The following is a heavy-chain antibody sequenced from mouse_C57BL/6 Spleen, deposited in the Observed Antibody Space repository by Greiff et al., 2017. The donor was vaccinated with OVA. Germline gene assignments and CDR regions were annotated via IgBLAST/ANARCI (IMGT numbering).Heavy chain of an antibody. Sequence: QVQLQQSGAELVKPGASVKISCKASGYAFSSYWMNGVKQRPGKGLEWIGQIYPGDGDTNYNGKFKGKATLTADKSSSTAYMQLSSLTSEDSAVYFCAREMAYDYWGQGTTLTVSS. CDR1: GYAFSSYW. CDR3: AREMAYDY. J-gene: IGHJ2*01. D-gene: IGHD2-3*01. V-gene: IGHV1-80*01. CDR2: IYPGDGDT.